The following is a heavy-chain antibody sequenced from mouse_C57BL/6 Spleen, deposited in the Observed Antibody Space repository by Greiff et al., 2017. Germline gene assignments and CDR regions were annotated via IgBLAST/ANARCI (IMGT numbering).Heavy chain of an antibody. V-gene: IGHV1-69*01. CDR3: ARGGYYYGSSSRYFDV. J-gene: IGHJ1*03. CDR2: IDPSDSYT. D-gene: IGHD1-1*01. CDR1: GYTFTSYW. Sequence: VQLQQPGAELVMPGASVKLSCKASGYTFTSYWMHWVKQRPGQGLEWIGEIDPSDSYTNYNQTVKGKSTLTVDKSSSTAYMQLRSLTSADSAVDYWARGGYYYGSSSRYFDVWGTGTTVTVSS.